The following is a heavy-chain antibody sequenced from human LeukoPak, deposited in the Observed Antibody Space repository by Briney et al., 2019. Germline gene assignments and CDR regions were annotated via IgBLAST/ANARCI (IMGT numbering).Heavy chain of an antibody. D-gene: IGHD6-13*01. Sequence: PSETLSLTCTVSGGSISTSSYYWGWIRQPPGKGLEWIGTLHYSGSTYHNPSLKSRVTISVDTSKNRFSLKLSSLTVADTAVYYCARHRAADPSDAFDIRGQGTMVTVS. CDR3: ARHRAADPSDAFDI. J-gene: IGHJ3*02. V-gene: IGHV4-39*01. CDR1: GGSISTSSYY. CDR2: LHYSGST.